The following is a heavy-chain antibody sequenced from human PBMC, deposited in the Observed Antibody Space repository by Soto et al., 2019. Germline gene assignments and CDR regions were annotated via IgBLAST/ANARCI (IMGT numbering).Heavy chain of an antibody. CDR1: GFSINNYW. V-gene: IGHV3-74*01. D-gene: IGHD1-26*01. CDR3: AKEWSAYDI. CDR2: IGPDGTTS. Sequence: GGSLRLSCAASGFSINNYWMHWVRQAPEKGLVWVSHIGPDGTTSNYADSVKGRFTISRDNAKSSLYLQMNSLTADDTGVYYCAKEWSAYDIWGQGTVVTVSS. J-gene: IGHJ3*02.